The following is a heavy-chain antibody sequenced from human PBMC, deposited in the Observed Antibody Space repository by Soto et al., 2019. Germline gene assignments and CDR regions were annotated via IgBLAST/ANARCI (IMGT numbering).Heavy chain of an antibody. V-gene: IGHV4-59*01. CDR1: GVSLSIYY. CDR3: ARGVGLNSMVTHSNYYGMDV. D-gene: IGHD5-18*01. J-gene: IGHJ6*02. Sequence: ETLSVTCPGSGVSLSIYYWSRIRQPAGNRLEWIGCIYYSGSTNYNPSLKSRVTIPIASSKNQFSLKPSSVTAADTAVYYCARGVGLNSMVTHSNYYGMDVWGQGTTVTVSS. CDR2: IYYSGST.